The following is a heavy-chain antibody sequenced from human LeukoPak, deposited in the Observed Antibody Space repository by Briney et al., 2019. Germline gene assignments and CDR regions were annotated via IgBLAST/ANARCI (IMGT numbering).Heavy chain of an antibody. CDR2: ISADSST. Sequence: GGSLTLSCSASGFTFGTYAMSWVRQAPGKGLEWVSAISADSSTFYADSVRGRFIVSRDNSKNTLYLQMSSLRAEDTALYYCARDFGDLDAFDVCGQGKMVTVSS. D-gene: IGHD4-17*01. J-gene: IGHJ3*01. CDR1: GFTFGTYA. CDR3: ARDFGDLDAFDV. V-gene: IGHV3-23*01.